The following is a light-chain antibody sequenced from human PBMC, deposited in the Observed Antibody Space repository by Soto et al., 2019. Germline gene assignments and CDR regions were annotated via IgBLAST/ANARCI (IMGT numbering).Light chain of an antibody. CDR1: QSVSSSN. CDR3: QQYGSSPLT. V-gene: IGKV3-20*01. Sequence: EIVLTQSPGTLSLSPGERATISCRASQSVSSSNLAWYQQKPGQPPRLLIYGASSRATGVPDRFSGSGSGTDFTLTINRLEPEDFAVYFCQQYGSSPLTFGGGTKVDIK. CDR2: GAS. J-gene: IGKJ4*01.